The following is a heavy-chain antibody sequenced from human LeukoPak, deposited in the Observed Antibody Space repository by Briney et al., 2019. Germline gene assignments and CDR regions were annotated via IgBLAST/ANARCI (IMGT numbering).Heavy chain of an antibody. CDR2: LSPSGGNP. Sequence: GGSLRLSCAASGFTFSTYAMSWVRQAPGKGLEWVSGLSPSGGNPIYADSVKGRFTISRDNSKNTLYLQMNSLRAEDTALYYCAKDGGYPSPSYSSSWYGSSGYWGQGTLVTVSS. CDR3: AKDGGYPSPSYSSSWYGSSGY. J-gene: IGHJ4*02. V-gene: IGHV3-23*01. D-gene: IGHD6-13*01. CDR1: GFTFSTYA.